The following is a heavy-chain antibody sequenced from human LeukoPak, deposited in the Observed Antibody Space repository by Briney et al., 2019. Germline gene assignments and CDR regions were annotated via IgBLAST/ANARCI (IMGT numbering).Heavy chain of an antibody. CDR3: AKVFGVGYYYYMDV. Sequence: GGSLRLSCAASGFTFSSYGMHWVRQAPGKGLEWVAVISYDGSSKDYADSVKGRFTISRDNSKNTLYLQMNSLRAEDTAVYYCAKVFGVGYYYYMDVWGKGTTVTISS. CDR2: ISYDGSSK. J-gene: IGHJ6*03. CDR1: GFTFSSYG. D-gene: IGHD3-10*01. V-gene: IGHV3-30*18.